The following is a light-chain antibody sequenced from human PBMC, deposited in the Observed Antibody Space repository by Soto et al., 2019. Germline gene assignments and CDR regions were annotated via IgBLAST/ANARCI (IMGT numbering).Light chain of an antibody. J-gene: IGLJ1*01. V-gene: IGLV1-51*01. CDR1: SSNIGNNY. CDR2: DNN. Sequence: QSALTQPPSVSAAPGQTVTISCSGSSSNIGNNYVSWYQQLPGTAPKLLIYDNNKRPSGIPDRFSGSKSGTSATLGITGLQTGDEADYYCGTWDSSLSAYVFGTGTKVTVL. CDR3: GTWDSSLSAYV.